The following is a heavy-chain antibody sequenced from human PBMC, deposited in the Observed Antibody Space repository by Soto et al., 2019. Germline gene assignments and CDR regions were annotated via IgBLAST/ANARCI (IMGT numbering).Heavy chain of an antibody. V-gene: IGHV3-21*01. Sequence: PGGSMRVSCAASGLTFSSYSRNWVRQAPGKGLEWVSSISSSNSYIYYADSVKGRFTISRDNAKNSLYLQMNSLRAEDTAVYYYARDQEVAVIDYWGQGTLVTVSS. D-gene: IGHD6-19*01. J-gene: IGHJ4*02. CDR2: ISSSNSYI. CDR1: GLTFSSYS. CDR3: ARDQEVAVIDY.